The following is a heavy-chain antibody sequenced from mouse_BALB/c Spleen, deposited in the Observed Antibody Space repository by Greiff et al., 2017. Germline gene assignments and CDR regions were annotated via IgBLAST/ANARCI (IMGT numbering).Heavy chain of an antibody. CDR1: GFTFSSFG. CDR3: ARRGIYYGNYDAMDY. Sequence: EVHLVESGGGLVQPGGSRKLSCAASGFTFSSFGMHWVRQAPAKGLEWVAYISSGSSTIYYADTVKGRFTISRDNPKNTLFLQMTSLRSEDTAMYYCARRGIYYGNYDAMDYWGQGTSVTVSS. J-gene: IGHJ4*01. CDR2: ISSGSSTI. V-gene: IGHV5-17*02. D-gene: IGHD2-1*01.